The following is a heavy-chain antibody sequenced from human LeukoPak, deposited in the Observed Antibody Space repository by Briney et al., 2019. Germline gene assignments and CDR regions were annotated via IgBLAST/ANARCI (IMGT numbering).Heavy chain of an antibody. Sequence: GGSLRLSCAASGFTFSSYWMHRVRQAPGKGLVWVSRINSDGSSTSYADSVKGRFTISRDNAKNTLYLQMNSLRAEDTAVYYCARDGAHVRLGNPKSMRNYYYYMDVWGKGTTVTVSS. J-gene: IGHJ6*03. CDR3: ARDGAHVRLGNPKSMRNYYYYMDV. V-gene: IGHV3-74*01. CDR1: GFTFSSYW. D-gene: IGHD1-1*01. CDR2: INSDGSST.